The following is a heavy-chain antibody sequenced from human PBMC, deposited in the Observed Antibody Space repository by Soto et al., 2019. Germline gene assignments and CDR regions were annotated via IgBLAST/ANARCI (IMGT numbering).Heavy chain of an antibody. V-gene: IGHV3-30*03. CDR1: GFTFSSYG. CDR3: AIGLSLDAFDI. Sequence: GSLRLSCAASGFTFSSYGMHWVRQAPGKGLEWVAVISYDGSNKYYADSVKGRFTISRDNSKNTLYLQMNSLRAEDTAVYYCAIGLSLDAFDIWGQGTMVTVSS. CDR2: ISYDGSNK. D-gene: IGHD3-22*01. J-gene: IGHJ3*02.